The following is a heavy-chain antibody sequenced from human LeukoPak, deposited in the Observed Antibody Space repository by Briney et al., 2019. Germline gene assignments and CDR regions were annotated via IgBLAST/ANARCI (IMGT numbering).Heavy chain of an antibody. CDR2: ISGGGGTT. CDR3: ANHEVVGGI. D-gene: IGHD3-22*01. Sequence: GGSLRLSCAASGFIFSEYAMNWVRQAPGKGLEWVSAISGGGGTTHYADSVKGRFTISRDNSKNTLYLQMNSLRAEDTAVYYCANHEVVGGIWGQGTLVTVSS. J-gene: IGHJ4*02. V-gene: IGHV3-23*01. CDR1: GFIFSEYA.